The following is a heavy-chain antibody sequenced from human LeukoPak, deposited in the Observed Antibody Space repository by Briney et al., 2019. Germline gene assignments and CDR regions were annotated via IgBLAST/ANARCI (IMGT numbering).Heavy chain of an antibody. CDR1: GFTFSSYS. V-gene: IGHV3-48*02. Sequence: GGSLRLSCAASGFTFSSYSMNWVRQAPGKGLEWVSYISSDSRTIYYADSVKGRFTISRDNAKNSLSLQMKRLRDEDTAVYYCARYGSGTSYITNYFDYWGQGTLVTVSS. CDR3: ARYGSGTSYITNYFDY. D-gene: IGHD3-10*01. CDR2: ISSDSRTI. J-gene: IGHJ4*02.